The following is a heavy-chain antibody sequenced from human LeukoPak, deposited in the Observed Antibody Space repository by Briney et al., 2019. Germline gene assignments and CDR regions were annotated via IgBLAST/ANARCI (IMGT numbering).Heavy chain of an antibody. D-gene: IGHD3-10*01. CDR2: INHSGST. CDR1: GGSFSGYY. V-gene: IGHV4-34*01. Sequence: SETLSLTCAVYGGSFSGYYWSWIRQPPGKGLEWIGEINHSGSTNYNPSLESRVTISVDTSKNQFSLKLSSVTAADTAVYYCARGFSSGSTYYFDYWGQGTLVTVSS. CDR3: ARGFSSGSTYYFDY. J-gene: IGHJ4*02.